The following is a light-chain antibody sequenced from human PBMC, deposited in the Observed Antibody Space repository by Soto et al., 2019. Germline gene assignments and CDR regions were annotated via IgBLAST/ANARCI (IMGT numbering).Light chain of an antibody. CDR2: EVS. V-gene: IGLV2-23*02. Sequence: ALTQPASVSGSPGQSITISCTGTSSDVGSYNLVSWYQQHPGKAPKLMIYEVSKRPSGVSNRFSGSKSGNTASLTISGLQAEDEADYYCCSYAGSSTYVFGTG. CDR1: SSDVGSYNL. CDR3: CSYAGSSTYV. J-gene: IGLJ1*01.